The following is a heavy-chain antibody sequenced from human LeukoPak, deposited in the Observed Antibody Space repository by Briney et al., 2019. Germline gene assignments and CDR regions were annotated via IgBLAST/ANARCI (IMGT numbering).Heavy chain of an antibody. V-gene: IGHV3-30*18. CDR3: AKDYPGLREQGPFDY. CDR1: GFTFSSYG. CDR2: ISYDGSNK. Sequence: GGSLRLSCAASGFTFSSYGMHWVRQAPGKGLEWVAVISYDGSNKYYADSVKGRFTISRDNSKNTLYLQMNCLRAEDTAVYYCAKDYPGLREQGPFDYWGQGTLVTVSS. J-gene: IGHJ4*02. D-gene: IGHD3-16*01.